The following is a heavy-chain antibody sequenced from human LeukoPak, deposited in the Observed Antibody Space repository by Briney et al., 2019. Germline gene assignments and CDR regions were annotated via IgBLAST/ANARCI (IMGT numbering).Heavy chain of an antibody. Sequence: SETLSLTCTVSGGSISSYYWSWIRQPPGKGLEWIGYIYYSGSTNYNPSLKSRVTISVDTSKNQFSLKLSSVTAADTAVYYCARTGTTYYYYYMDVWGKGTTVTVSS. CDR2: IYYSGST. V-gene: IGHV4-59*01. CDR3: ARTGTTYYYYYMDV. CDR1: GGSISSYY. D-gene: IGHD1-7*01. J-gene: IGHJ6*03.